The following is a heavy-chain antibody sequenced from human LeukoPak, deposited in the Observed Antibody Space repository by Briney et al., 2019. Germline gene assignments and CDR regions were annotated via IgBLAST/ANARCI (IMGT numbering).Heavy chain of an antibody. CDR1: GFIFSSCS. V-gene: IGHV3-21*06. D-gene: IGHD2-2*01. Sequence: GGSLRLSCAASGFIFSSCSMNWVRQAPGKGLEWVSSISSTSSHIFYADSVKGRFTISRDNAKNSLYLQMNSLRAEDTAVYYCATRYCTSTSCYAFDYWGQGTLVTVSS. CDR2: ISSTSSHI. CDR3: ATRYCTSTSCYAFDY. J-gene: IGHJ4*02.